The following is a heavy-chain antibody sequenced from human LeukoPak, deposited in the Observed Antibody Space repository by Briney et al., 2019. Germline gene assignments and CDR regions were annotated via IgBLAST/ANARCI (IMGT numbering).Heavy chain of an antibody. CDR1: GYTFTSYY. CDR2: TNPNSGGT. D-gene: IGHD5-18*01. V-gene: IGHV1-2*02. CDR3: ARDTAIGLTSVNY. J-gene: IGHJ4*02. Sequence: ASVKVSCKASGYTFTSYYMHWVRQAPGQGLEWMGWTNPNSGGTNYAQKFQGRVTMTGDTSISTAYMELSRLRSDDTAVYYCARDTAIGLTSVNYWGQGTLVTVSS.